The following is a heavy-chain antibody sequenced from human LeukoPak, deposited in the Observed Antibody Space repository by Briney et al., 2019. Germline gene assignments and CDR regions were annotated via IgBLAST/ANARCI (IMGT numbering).Heavy chain of an antibody. J-gene: IGHJ5*02. V-gene: IGHV1-18*01. CDR1: GYTFTSYG. Sequence: ASVKVSCKASGYTFTSYGISWVRQAPGQGLEWMGWISAYNGNTNYAQKLQGRVTMTTDTSTSTAYMELRSLRSDDTAVHYCARVRSLGGYDRRLLPDRWGQGTLVTVSS. CDR3: ARVRSLGGYDRRLLPDR. CDR2: ISAYNGNT. D-gene: IGHD5-12*01.